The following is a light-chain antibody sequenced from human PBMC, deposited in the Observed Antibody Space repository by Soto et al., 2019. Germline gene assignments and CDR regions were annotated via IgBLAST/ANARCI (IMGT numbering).Light chain of an antibody. CDR2: KVS. CDR1: SSDVGDGDF. J-gene: IGLJ3*02. CDR3: CSYTRSYTGV. V-gene: IGLV2-14*01. Sequence: QSALTQPASVSGSPRQSITISCTGTSSDVGDGDFVSWYQQRPGNAPKLMIYKVSNRPSGVSNRFSGSKSGNTASLTISGLQAEDDDYYYCCSYTRSYTGVFGGGTKLTVL.